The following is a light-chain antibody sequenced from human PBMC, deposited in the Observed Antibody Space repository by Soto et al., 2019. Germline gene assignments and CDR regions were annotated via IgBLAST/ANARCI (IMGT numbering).Light chain of an antibody. CDR2: DVS. Sequence: QSVLTQPASVSGSPGQSITISCPGTSSDVGHYNYVSWYQQHPGNAPKLVIYDVSIRASGVSDRFSGSKSGNTASLTISGLQAEDEADYYCCSYTTTTSRVFGTGTKVTVL. J-gene: IGLJ1*01. V-gene: IGLV2-14*03. CDR3: CSYTTTTSRV. CDR1: SSDVGHYNY.